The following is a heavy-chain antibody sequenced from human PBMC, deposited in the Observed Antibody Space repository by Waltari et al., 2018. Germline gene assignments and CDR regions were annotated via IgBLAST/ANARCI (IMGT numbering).Heavy chain of an antibody. Sequence: QVQLMQSGAEVKKPGSSVKVSCKASGGTFSSYAISWVRQAPGQGLEWMGGIIPIFGTANYAQKFQGRVTITADESTSTAYMELSSLRSEDTAVYYCARGPFEYSSSRFRYYYYGMDVWGQGTTVTVSS. CDR1: GGTFSSYA. V-gene: IGHV1-69*01. CDR2: IIPIFGTA. CDR3: ARGPFEYSSSRFRYYYYGMDV. J-gene: IGHJ6*02. D-gene: IGHD6-6*01.